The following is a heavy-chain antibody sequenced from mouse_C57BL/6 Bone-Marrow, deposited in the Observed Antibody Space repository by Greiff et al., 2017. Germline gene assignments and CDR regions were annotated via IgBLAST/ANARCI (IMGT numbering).Heavy chain of an antibody. CDR1: GYSFTDYN. Sequence: VQLKESGPELVKPGASVKISCKASGYSFTDYNMNWVKQSNGKSLEWLGVITPNYGTTSYNQKFKGKATLTVDQSSSTAYMQLNSLTSEDSAVYYCAFDYYGSSPYFDYWGQGTTLTVSS. CDR3: AFDYYGSSPYFDY. J-gene: IGHJ2*01. V-gene: IGHV1-39*01. CDR2: ITPNYGTT. D-gene: IGHD1-1*01.